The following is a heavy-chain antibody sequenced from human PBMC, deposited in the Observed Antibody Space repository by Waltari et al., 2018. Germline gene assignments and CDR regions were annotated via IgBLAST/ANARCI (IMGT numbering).Heavy chain of an antibody. CDR2: IIPIFGTA. V-gene: IGHV1-69*12. CDR3: ASEAYYYDSSGYYQYYFDY. CDR1: GGTFSSYA. D-gene: IGHD3-22*01. J-gene: IGHJ4*02. Sequence: QVQLVQSGAEVKKPASSVKVSCKASGGTFSSYAISWVRQAPGQGLEWMGGIIPIFGTANYAQKFQGRVTITADESTSTAYMELSSLRSEDTAVYYCASEAYYYDSSGYYQYYFDYWGQGTLVTVSS.